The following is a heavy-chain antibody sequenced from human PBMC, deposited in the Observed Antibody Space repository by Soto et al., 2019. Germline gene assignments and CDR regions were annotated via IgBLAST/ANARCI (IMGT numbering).Heavy chain of an antibody. Sequence: SETLSLTCAVYGGSFSGYYCSWIREPPGKGLEWIGEINHHGRTKYNPSLKSRVTISVDTSKNQFSLKLSSVTAADTSVYYCARVRGYYYGMDVWGQGTTVTVSS. CDR1: GGSFSGYY. CDR3: ARVRGYYYGMDV. J-gene: IGHJ6*02. V-gene: IGHV4-34*01. CDR2: INHHGRT.